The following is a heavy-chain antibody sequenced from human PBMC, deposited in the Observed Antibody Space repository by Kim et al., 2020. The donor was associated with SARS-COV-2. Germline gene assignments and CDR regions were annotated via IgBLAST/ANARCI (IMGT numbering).Heavy chain of an antibody. Sequence: PSLKGQVTLSVNTSKNQFSLKLSSVTAADTAVYYCAESRDYGDYAYYFDYWGQGTLVTVSS. CDR3: AESRDYGDYAYYFDY. J-gene: IGHJ4*02. V-gene: IGHV4-39*01. D-gene: IGHD4-17*01.